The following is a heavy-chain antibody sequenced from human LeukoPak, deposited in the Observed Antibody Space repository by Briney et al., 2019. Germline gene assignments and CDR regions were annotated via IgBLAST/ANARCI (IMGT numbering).Heavy chain of an antibody. V-gene: IGHV1-18*01. CDR1: SYTFTNYA. Sequence: GASVKVSCKASSYTFTNYAFTWVRQAPGQGLEWMGWISAYNGNTNYAQKLQGRVTMTTDTSTSTAYMELRSLRSDDTAVYYCAGIPVFGVVLHQEPVWGKGTTVTVSS. D-gene: IGHD3-3*01. CDR3: AGIPVFGVVLHQEPV. J-gene: IGHJ6*04. CDR2: ISAYNGNT.